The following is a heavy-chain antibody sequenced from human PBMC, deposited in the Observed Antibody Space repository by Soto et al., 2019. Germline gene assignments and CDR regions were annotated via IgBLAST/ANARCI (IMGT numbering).Heavy chain of an antibody. V-gene: IGHV4-30-2*01. CDR2: IYHSGST. CDR1: GGSISSGGYS. Sequence: QLQLQESGSGLVKTSQTLSLTCAVSGGSISSGGYSWSWIRQPPGKGLEWIGYIYHSGSTYYNPSLKSRVTISVDRSKNQFSLKLSSVTAADTAVYYCARSKGHYDILTGYYPFDAFDIWGQGTMVTVSS. J-gene: IGHJ3*02. CDR3: ARSKGHYDILTGYYPFDAFDI. D-gene: IGHD3-9*01.